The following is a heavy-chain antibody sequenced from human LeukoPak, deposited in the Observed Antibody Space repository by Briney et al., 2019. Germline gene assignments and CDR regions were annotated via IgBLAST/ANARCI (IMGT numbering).Heavy chain of an antibody. CDR1: GGSFSDYY. CDR2: INHSGST. Sequence: SETLSLTCGVSGGSFSDYYWSWIRQSPGKGLEWIGEINHSGSTNYNPSLKSRVTISVDTSKSQFSLRLTSVTAADTAVYYCAKMGKTYYDFWSGYFRNNWFDPWGQGTLVTVSS. D-gene: IGHD3-3*01. CDR3: AKMGKTYYDFWSGYFRNNWFDP. V-gene: IGHV4-34*01. J-gene: IGHJ5*02.